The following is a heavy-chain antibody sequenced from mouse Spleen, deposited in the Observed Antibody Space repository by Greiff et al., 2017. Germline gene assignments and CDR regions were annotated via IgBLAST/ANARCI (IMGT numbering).Heavy chain of an antibody. CDR1: GYTFTSYW. V-gene: IGHV1-69*01. CDR2: IDPSDSYT. J-gene: IGHJ3*01. CDR3: ARKGDGYLFAY. Sequence: QVQLKQPGAELVMPGASVKLSCKASGYTFTSYWMHWVKQRPGQGLEWIGEIDPSDSYTNYNQKFKGKATLTVDKSSSTAYMQLSSLTSEDSAVYYCARKGDGYLFAYWGQGTLVTVS. D-gene: IGHD2-3*01.